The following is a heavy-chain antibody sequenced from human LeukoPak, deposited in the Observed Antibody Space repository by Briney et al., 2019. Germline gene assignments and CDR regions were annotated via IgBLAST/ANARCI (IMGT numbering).Heavy chain of an antibody. CDR3: ARGYSSANDYAFDI. V-gene: IGHV4-59*01. CDR2: IYSSGNT. J-gene: IGHJ3*02. CDR1: GASISSYY. Sequence: SETLSLTCTVSGASISSYYRSWIRQPPGKGLEWIGYIYSSGNTNYNPSLKSRVTMSVDTSKNQFSLKLSSVTVADTAVYYCARGYSSANDYAFDIWGRGTMVTVSS. D-gene: IGHD6-19*01.